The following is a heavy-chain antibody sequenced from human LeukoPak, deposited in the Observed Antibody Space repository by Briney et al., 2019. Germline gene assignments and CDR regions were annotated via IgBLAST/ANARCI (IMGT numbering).Heavy chain of an antibody. V-gene: IGHV3-21*01. Sequence: GGSLRLSCAASGFTFSSYSMKWVRQAPGKGLECVSSISSSSSSIYYADSVKGRFTISRDDAKNSLYLQMNSLRAEDTAVYYCARTATDTGEFDLWGQGTLVTVSS. J-gene: IGHJ5*02. CDR3: ARTATDTGEFDL. CDR2: ISSSSSSI. D-gene: IGHD6-13*01. CDR1: GFTFSSYS.